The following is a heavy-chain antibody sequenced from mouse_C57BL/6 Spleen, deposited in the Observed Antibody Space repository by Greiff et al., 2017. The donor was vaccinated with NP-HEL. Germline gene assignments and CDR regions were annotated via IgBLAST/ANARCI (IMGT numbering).Heavy chain of an antibody. Sequence: EVKVVESGGGLVQPGGSLSLSCAASGFTFTDYYMSWVRQPPGKALEWLGFIRNKANGYTTEYSASVKGRFTISRDNSQSILYLQMNALRAEDSATYYCARSTVVAKAMDYWGQGTSVTVSS. CDR3: ARSTVVAKAMDY. V-gene: IGHV7-3*01. D-gene: IGHD1-1*01. J-gene: IGHJ4*01. CDR1: GFTFTDYY. CDR2: IRNKANGYTT.